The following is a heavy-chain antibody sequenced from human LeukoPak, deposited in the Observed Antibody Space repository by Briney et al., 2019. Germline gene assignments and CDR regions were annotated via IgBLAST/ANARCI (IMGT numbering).Heavy chain of an antibody. CDR3: ARVGYDFWSGYYPFFDY. J-gene: IGHJ4*02. CDR1: GFTFSVYG. CDR2: IKQDGSEK. Sequence: GGSLRLSCAASGFTFSVYGIHWVRQAPGKGLEWVANIKQDGSEKYYVDSVKGRFTISRDNAKNSLYLQMNSLRAEDTAVYYCARVGYDFWSGYYPFFDYWGQGTLVTVSS. V-gene: IGHV3-7*01. D-gene: IGHD3-3*01.